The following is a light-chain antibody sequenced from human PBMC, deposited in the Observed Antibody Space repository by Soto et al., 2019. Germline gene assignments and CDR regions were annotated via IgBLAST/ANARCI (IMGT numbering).Light chain of an antibody. J-gene: IGLJ1*01. Sequence: SYELAQPPSESVAPGQTARISCGGNNIGRKSVHWYQQKPGRAPVVVVYDDSDRPSGIPERFSGANSGDTATLTISRVEAGDEADYYCHVWDSSSGHYIFXTGIKVTVL. CDR3: HVWDSSSGHYI. CDR1: NIGRKS. CDR2: DDS. V-gene: IGLV3-21*02.